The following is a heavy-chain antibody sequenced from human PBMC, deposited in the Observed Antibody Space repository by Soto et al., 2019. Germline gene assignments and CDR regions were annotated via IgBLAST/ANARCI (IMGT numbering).Heavy chain of an antibody. V-gene: IGHV1-8*01. Sequence: ASVKVSCKASGYTFTSYDINWVRQATGQGLEWMGWMNPNSGNTGYAQKLQGRVTMTTDTSTSTAYMELRSLGSDDTAVYYCARGNRIEAFDIWGQGTMVTVSS. CDR1: GYTFTSYD. CDR2: MNPNSGNT. CDR3: ARGNRIEAFDI. J-gene: IGHJ3*02. D-gene: IGHD2-15*01.